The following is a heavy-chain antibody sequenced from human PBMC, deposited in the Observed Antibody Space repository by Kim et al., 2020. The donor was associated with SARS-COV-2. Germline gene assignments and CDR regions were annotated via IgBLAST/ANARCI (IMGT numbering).Heavy chain of an antibody. J-gene: IGHJ4*02. CDR3: ARYNVPSRSYYFDF. CDR2: INHSGST. CDR1: VGSFSGYY. Sequence: SETLSLTCAVYVGSFSGYYWSWIRQPPGKGLEWIGEINHSGSTNYSPSLKSRLTISVDTSKNQFSLKLSSVTAADTAVYYCARYNVPSRSYYFDFCGQG. V-gene: IGHV4-34*01. D-gene: IGHD1-20*01.